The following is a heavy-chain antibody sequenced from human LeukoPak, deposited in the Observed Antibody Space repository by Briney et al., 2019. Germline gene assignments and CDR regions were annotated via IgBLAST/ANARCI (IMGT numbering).Heavy chain of an antibody. V-gene: IGHV1-69*01. CDR2: IIPIFGTA. J-gene: IGHJ6*04. CDR1: GGTLSSYA. Sequence: VKVSFKASGGTLSSYAISWVRQAPGQGLEWMGGIIPIFGTANYAQKFQGRVTITADESTSTAYMELSSLRSEDTAVYYCAAGDYDILTGPTSDYYYYYGMDVWGKGTTVTVSS. CDR3: AAGDYDILTGPTSDYYYYYGMDV. D-gene: IGHD3-9*01.